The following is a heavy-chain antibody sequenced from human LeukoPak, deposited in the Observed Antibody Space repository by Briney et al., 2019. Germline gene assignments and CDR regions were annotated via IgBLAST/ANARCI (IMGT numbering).Heavy chain of an antibody. CDR1: GYSFSNYW. V-gene: IGHV5-51*01. Sequence: GESLKISCKGSGYSFSNYWIGWVRQTPGKGLEWMGIIYPGDSDTRYSPSFQGHVTFSADRSISTAYLQWGSLKASDTAMYYCARQYRSSTSCYQDVFDIWGQGTMVTVSS. J-gene: IGHJ3*02. CDR3: ARQYRSSTSCYQDVFDI. D-gene: IGHD2-2*01. CDR2: IYPGDSDT.